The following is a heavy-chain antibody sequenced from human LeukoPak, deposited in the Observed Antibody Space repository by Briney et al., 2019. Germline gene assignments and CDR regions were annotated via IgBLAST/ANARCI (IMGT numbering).Heavy chain of an antibody. V-gene: IGHV3-7*01. CDR1: GFTFSSDW. Sequence: GGSLTLSCAASGFTFSSDWMTWVRQAPRKGLEWVANIKQDGSEKYYVDSVKGRFTISRDNAKNSLYLQMNSLRAEDTAVYYCARVQHEWLMDYWGQGTLVTVSS. D-gene: IGHD3-3*01. CDR3: ARVQHEWLMDY. J-gene: IGHJ4*02. CDR2: IKQDGSEK.